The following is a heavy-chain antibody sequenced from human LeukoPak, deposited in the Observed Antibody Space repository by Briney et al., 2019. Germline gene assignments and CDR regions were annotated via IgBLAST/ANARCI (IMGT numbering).Heavy chain of an antibody. CDR2: ISGSSGYI. V-gene: IGHV3-21*01. Sequence: GGSLRLSCAASGFTFSTYTMNWVRQAPGEGLAWVSSISGSSGYIFYADSVKGRFTISRDNAKNSLYLQMNSLRAEDTAVYYCAGDLDTSGYYQFDYWGQGTLVTVSS. D-gene: IGHD3-22*01. CDR3: AGDLDTSGYYQFDY. CDR1: GFTFSTYT. J-gene: IGHJ4*02.